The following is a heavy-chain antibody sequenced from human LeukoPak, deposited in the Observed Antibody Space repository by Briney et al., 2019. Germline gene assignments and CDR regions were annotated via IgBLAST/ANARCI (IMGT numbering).Heavy chain of an antibody. CDR1: GGTFSSYA. CDR3: AREYGSGSGYFDY. V-gene: IGHV1-69*13. D-gene: IGHD3-10*01. CDR2: ILPIFGSA. J-gene: IGHJ4*02. Sequence: SVKVSCKASGGTFSSYAISWVRQAPGQGLEWMGGILPIFGSANYAQKFQGRVTITADESTSTAYMELSSLRSEDTAVYYCAREYGSGSGYFDYWGQGTLVTVSS.